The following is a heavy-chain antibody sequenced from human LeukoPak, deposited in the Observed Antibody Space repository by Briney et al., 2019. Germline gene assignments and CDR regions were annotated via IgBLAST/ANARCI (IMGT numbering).Heavy chain of an antibody. CDR1: GFTFSSYV. D-gene: IGHD3-22*01. V-gene: IGHV3-30*02. J-gene: IGHJ3*02. Sequence: GGSLRLSRAASGFTFSSYVMHWVRQAPGKGLEWVAFIRYDGSNKYYADSVKGRFTISRDNSKNTLYLQMNSLRAEDTAVYYCAKSSDYYDSRGGAFDIWGQGTMVTVSS. CDR3: AKSSDYYDSRGGAFDI. CDR2: IRYDGSNK.